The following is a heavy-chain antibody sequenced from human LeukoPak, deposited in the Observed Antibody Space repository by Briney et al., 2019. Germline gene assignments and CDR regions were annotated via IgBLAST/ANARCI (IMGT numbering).Heavy chain of an antibody. D-gene: IGHD2-15*01. CDR3: ARGNCSGGSCYSENWFDP. Sequence: SETLSLTCTVSGGSISSGGYYWSWIRQHPGKGLEWIGYIYYSGSTYYNPSLKSRVTISVDTSKNQFSLKLSSVTAADTAVYYCARGNCSGGSCYSENWFDPWGQGTLVTVSS. J-gene: IGHJ5*02. CDR1: GGSISSGGYY. V-gene: IGHV4-31*03. CDR2: IYYSGST.